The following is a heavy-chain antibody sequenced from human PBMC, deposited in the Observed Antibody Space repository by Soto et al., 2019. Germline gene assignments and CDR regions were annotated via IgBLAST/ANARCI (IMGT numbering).Heavy chain of an antibody. CDR3: TRIAYNYGPGDY. V-gene: IGHV3-72*01. J-gene: IGHJ4*02. D-gene: IGHD2-21*01. CDR1: GFTFSDHY. Sequence: PGGSLRLSCEVSGFTFSDHYMDWVRQAPGKGLEWVGCSRNKANSFSTAYAPSVKGRFTISRDDSKSSLYLQMNSLKTDDTAVYYCTRIAYNYGPGDYWGQGTLVTVSS. CDR2: SRNKANSFST.